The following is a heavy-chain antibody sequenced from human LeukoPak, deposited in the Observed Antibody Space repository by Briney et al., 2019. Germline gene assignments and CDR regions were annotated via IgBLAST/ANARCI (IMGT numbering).Heavy chain of an antibody. CDR3: ARHPSSSWAFDY. D-gene: IGHD6-13*01. Sequence: SETLSLTCTVSNGSFSNHYWGWIRQPPGKGLEWIGSIYYSGSTYYNPSLKSRVTISVDTSKNQFSLKLSSVTAADTAVYYCARHPSSSWAFDYWGQGTLVTVSS. CDR2: IYYSGST. CDR1: NGSFSNHY. V-gene: IGHV4-39*01. J-gene: IGHJ4*02.